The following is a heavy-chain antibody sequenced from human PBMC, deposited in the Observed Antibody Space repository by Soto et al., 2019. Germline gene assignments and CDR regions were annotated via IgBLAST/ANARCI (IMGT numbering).Heavy chain of an antibody. D-gene: IGHD4-17*01. CDR3: ASNGDYGYYYYYYGMDV. J-gene: IGHJ6*02. V-gene: IGHV1-18*01. CDR2: ISAYNGNT. CDR1: GYTFTSYG. Sequence: SVKVSCKASGYTFTSYGISWVRQAPGQGLEWMGWISAYNGNTNYAQKLQGRVTMTTDTSTSTAYMGLRSLRSDDTAVYYCASNGDYGYYYYYYGMDVWGQGTTVTVSS.